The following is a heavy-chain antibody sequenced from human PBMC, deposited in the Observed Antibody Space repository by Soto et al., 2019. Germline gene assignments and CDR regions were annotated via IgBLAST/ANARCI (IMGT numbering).Heavy chain of an antibody. J-gene: IGHJ4*02. D-gene: IGHD1-1*01. CDR3: AAALFSRNQVFDY. V-gene: IGHV1-58*02. Sequence: SVKVSCKASGFTFTSSAMQWVRQARGQRLEWIGWIVVGSGNTNYAQKFQERVTITRDMSTSTAYMELSSLRSEDTAVYYCAAALFSRNQVFDYWGQGTLVTVSS. CDR1: GFTFTSSA. CDR2: IVVGSGNT.